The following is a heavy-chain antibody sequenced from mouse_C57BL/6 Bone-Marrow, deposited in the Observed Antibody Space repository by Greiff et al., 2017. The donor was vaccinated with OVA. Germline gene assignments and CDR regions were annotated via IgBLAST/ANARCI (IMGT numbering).Heavy chain of an antibody. CDR3: ARGGIYYYGSSYVFYAMDY. D-gene: IGHD1-1*01. J-gene: IGHJ4*01. Sequence: QVQLQQSGPGLVQPSQSLSITCTVSGFSFTSYGVHWVRQSPGKGLEWLGVIWSGGSTDYNAAFISRLSISKDNSKSQVFFKMNSLQADDTAIDYCARGGIYYYGSSYVFYAMDYWGQGTSVTVSS. CDR1: GFSFTSYG. V-gene: IGHV2-2*01. CDR2: IWSGGST.